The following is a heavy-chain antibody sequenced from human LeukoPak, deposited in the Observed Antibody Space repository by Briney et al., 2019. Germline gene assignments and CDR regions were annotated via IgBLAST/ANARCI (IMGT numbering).Heavy chain of an antibody. CDR3: ARGSSGWPFDY. CDR1: GGSISSGGYY. D-gene: IGHD6-19*01. Sequence: PSETLSLTCTVSGGSISSGGYYWSWIRQPPGKGLEWIGYIYYSGSTNYNPSLKSRVTISVDTSKNQFSLKLSSVTAADTAVNYCARGSSGWPFDYWGQGTLVTVSS. V-gene: IGHV4-61*08. CDR2: IYYSGST. J-gene: IGHJ4*02.